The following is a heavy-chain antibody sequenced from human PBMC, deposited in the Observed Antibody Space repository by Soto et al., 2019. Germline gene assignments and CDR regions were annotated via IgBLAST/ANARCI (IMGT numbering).Heavy chain of an antibody. CDR1: GFTFSSYG. D-gene: IGHD1-1*01. CDR2: ISYDGSNK. CDR3: AKAPLSWNKPQPDYYYGMDV. V-gene: IGHV3-30*18. Sequence: GGSLRLSCAASGFTFSSYGMHWVRQAPGKGLEWVAVISYDGSNKYYADSVKGRFTISRDNSKNTLYLQMNSLRAEDTAVYYCAKAPLSWNKPQPDYYYGMDVWGQGTTVTVSS. J-gene: IGHJ6*02.